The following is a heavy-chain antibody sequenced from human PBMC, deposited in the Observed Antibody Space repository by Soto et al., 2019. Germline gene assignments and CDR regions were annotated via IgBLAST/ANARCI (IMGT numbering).Heavy chain of an antibody. CDR2: ISSSSSYT. V-gene: IGHV3-11*06. CDR3: ARGRGSGYQYYFDY. CDR1: GFTFSDYY. J-gene: IGHJ4*02. Sequence: PGGSLRLSCAASGFTFSDYYMSWIRQAPGKGLEWVSYISSSSSYTNYADSVKGRFTISRDNAKNSLYLQINSLRAEDTAVYYCARGRGSGYQYYFDYWGQGTLVTVSS. D-gene: IGHD3-22*01.